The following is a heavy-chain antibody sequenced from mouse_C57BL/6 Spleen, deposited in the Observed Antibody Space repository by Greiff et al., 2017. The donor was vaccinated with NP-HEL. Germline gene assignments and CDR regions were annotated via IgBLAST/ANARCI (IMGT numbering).Heavy chain of an antibody. J-gene: IGHJ2*01. V-gene: IGHV1-55*01. CDR3: ARVGVTTGEYYFDY. Sequence: QVQLQQPGAELVKPGASVKMSCKASGYTFTSYWITWVKQRPGQGLEWIGDIYPGSGSTNYNEKFKSKATLTVDTSSSTAYMQLSSLTSEDSAVYDGARVGVTTGEYYFDYWGQGTTLTVSS. CDR1: GYTFTSYW. D-gene: IGHD2-2*01. CDR2: IYPGSGST.